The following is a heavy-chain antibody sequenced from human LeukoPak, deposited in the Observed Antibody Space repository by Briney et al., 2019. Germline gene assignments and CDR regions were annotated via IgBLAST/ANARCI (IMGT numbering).Heavy chain of an antibody. CDR2: ISYDGSNK. Sequence: GGSLRLSCAAPGFTFSSYAMHWVRQAPGKGLEWVAVISYDGSNKYYADSVKGRFTISRDNSKNTLYLRMNSLRAEDTAVYYCARDERIAAAGIGEVGYWGQGTLVTVSS. V-gene: IGHV3-30*04. D-gene: IGHD6-13*01. J-gene: IGHJ4*02. CDR1: GFTFSSYA. CDR3: ARDERIAAAGIGEVGY.